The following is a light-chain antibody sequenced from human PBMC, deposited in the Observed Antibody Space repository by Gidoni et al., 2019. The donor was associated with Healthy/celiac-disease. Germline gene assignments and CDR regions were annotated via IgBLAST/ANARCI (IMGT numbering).Light chain of an antibody. CDR3: QQYYSTPRT. CDR2: WAS. CDR1: QSVLYSSNNKNY. J-gene: IGKJ2*01. Sequence: DIVMTQSPDSLAVSLGERATINCKSSQSVLYSSNNKNYLAWYQQKPGQPPKLLIYWASTRESVVPDRFSGSGSGTDFTLTISSLPAEDVAVYYCQQYYSTPRTFGQGTKLEIK. V-gene: IGKV4-1*01.